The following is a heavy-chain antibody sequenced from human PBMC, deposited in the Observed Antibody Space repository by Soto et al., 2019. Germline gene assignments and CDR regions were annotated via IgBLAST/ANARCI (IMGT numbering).Heavy chain of an antibody. Sequence: EVQLLESGGGLVQPGGSLRLSCAASGFTFSSYAVSWVRQAPGKGLEWVSAMSGSGASTYYADSVKGRFTISRDNSKNTLYLQMNSLRAEDTAVYYCAHFDWFIDYWGQGTLVTVSS. J-gene: IGHJ4*02. CDR3: AHFDWFIDY. D-gene: IGHD3-9*01. V-gene: IGHV3-23*01. CDR1: GFTFSSYA. CDR2: MSGSGAST.